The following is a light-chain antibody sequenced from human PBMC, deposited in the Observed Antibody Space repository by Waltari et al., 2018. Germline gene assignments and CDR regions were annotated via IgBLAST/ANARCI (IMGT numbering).Light chain of an antibody. CDR3: QSYDSRLSAYV. CDR2: GNN. Sequence: QSVLTQPPSVSGAPGQTVTISCPGGSSNIGAPYDVHWYQHLLGTAPKVVVYGNNNRPSGVPDRFSGSKSGTSASLTISGLQAEDEADYYCQSYDSRLSAYVFGGGTKLTVL. V-gene: IGLV1-40*01. CDR1: SSNIGAPYD. J-gene: IGLJ3*02.